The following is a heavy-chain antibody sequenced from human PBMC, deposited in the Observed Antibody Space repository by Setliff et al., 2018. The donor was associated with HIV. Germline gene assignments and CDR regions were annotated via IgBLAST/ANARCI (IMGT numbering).Heavy chain of an antibody. Sequence: KPSETLSLTCSVSGGSTTSGGYYWSWLRQHPGKGLEYIGYIYYSGSTYYKPSRKSRVTISVDTSKNQFSLRLSSVTAADTAVYYCARGEFYCVTDCYWSSFDYWGQGILVTVSS. D-gene: IGHD2-21*02. CDR3: ARGEFYCVTDCYWSSFDY. J-gene: IGHJ4*02. CDR1: GGSTTSGGYY. CDR2: IYYSGST. V-gene: IGHV4-30-4*01.